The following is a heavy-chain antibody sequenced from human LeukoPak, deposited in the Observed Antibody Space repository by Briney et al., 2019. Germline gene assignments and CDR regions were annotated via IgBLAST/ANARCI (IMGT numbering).Heavy chain of an antibody. CDR1: GGSISSYY. Sequence: SETLSLTCTVSGGSISSYYWSWIRQPPGKGLEWIGYIYYSGSTNYNPSLKSRVTISVDTSKNQFSLKLSSVTAADTAVYYCARDGGYYYDSSDYYRDWGQGTLVTVSS. CDR2: IYYSGST. D-gene: IGHD3-22*01. J-gene: IGHJ4*02. CDR3: ARDGGYYYDSSDYYRD. V-gene: IGHV4-59*01.